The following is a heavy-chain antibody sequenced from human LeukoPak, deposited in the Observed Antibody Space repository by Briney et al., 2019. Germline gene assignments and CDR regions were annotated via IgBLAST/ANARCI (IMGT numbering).Heavy chain of an antibody. CDR1: GFTVSSNY. V-gene: IGHV3-53*01. CDR2: IYFGGTT. J-gene: IGHJ4*02. Sequence: GGSLRLSCAASGFTVSSNYMTWVRQAPGQGLEWVSVIYFGGTTYYADSVKGRFTNSRDNSYNTLYLQMNSVRAGDTAVYYCAKGRSGSYEEFDYWGQGTLVTVSS. D-gene: IGHD1-26*01. CDR3: AKGRSGSYEEFDY.